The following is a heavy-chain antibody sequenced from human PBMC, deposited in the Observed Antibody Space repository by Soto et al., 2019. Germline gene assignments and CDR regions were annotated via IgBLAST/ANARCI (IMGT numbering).Heavy chain of an antibody. D-gene: IGHD3-10*01. CDR3: ARGRVINYGSGSYYNEHYYGMDV. CDR1: GGSFRGDY. CDR2: INHSGST. J-gene: IGHJ6*02. V-gene: IGHV4-34*01. Sequence: PWGSLSLTCAVDGGSFRGDYWSWIRQAPGKGLEWIGEINHSGSTNYNPSLKSRVTISVDTSKNQFSLKLSSVTAADTAVYYCARGRVINYGSGSYYNEHYYGMDVWGQGTTVT.